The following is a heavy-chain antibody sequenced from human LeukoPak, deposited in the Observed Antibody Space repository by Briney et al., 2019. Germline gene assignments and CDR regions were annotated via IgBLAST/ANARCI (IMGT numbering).Heavy chain of an antibody. V-gene: IGHV3-23*01. CDR3: ARDSSGWYHY. CDR2: ISGSGGST. J-gene: IGHJ4*02. Sequence: PGGSLRLSCAASGFTFSSYAMSWVRQAPGKGLEWVSAISGSGGSTYYADSVKGRFTISRDNAKNSLYLQMNSLRAEDTAVYYCARDSSGWYHYWGQGTLVTVSS. D-gene: IGHD6-19*01. CDR1: GFTFSSYA.